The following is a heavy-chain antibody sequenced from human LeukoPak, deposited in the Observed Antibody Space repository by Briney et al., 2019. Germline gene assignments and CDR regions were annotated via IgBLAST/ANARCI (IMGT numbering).Heavy chain of an antibody. CDR1: GYTFTGYF. J-gene: IGHJ5*02. CDR2: INPNSGGT. CDR3: ARVSYSGYDGSYNWFDP. Sequence: ASVKVSCKASGYTFTGYFMHWVRQAPGQGLEWMGWINPNSGGTNYAQKFQGRVTMTRDTSISTAYMELSRLRSDDTAVYYCARVSYSGYDGSYNWFDPWGQGTLVTVSS. D-gene: IGHD5-12*01. V-gene: IGHV1-2*02.